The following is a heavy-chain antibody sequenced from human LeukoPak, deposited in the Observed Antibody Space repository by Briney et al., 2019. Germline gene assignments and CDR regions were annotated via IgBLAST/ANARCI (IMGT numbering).Heavy chain of an antibody. V-gene: IGHV3-48*03. CDR1: GLTFNNYE. D-gene: IGHD6-19*01. CDR2: ISSGSDTN. Sequence: GGSLRLSCAASGLTFNNYEMTWVRQPPGKGLEWISYISSGSDTNYYADSVRARFTTSIDNATNSLYLQMDSLGAAGTAVYYCARSDAVAAPGHWGQGTLVTVSS. J-gene: IGHJ4*02. CDR3: ARSDAVAAPGH.